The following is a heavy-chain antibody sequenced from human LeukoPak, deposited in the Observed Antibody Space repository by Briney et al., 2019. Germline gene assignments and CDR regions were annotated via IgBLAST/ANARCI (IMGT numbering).Heavy chain of an antibody. V-gene: IGHV3-23*01. J-gene: IGHJ4*02. CDR1: GFTFSSYA. Sequence: GGSLRLSCAASGFTFSSYAMSWVRQAPGKGLEWVSAISGSGGSTYYADSVKGRFTISRDNSKNTLYLQMNSLRADDTAVYYCAKDRGSSSWFSCFDYWGQGTLVTVSS. CDR2: ISGSGGST. D-gene: IGHD6-13*01. CDR3: AKDRGSSSWFSCFDY.